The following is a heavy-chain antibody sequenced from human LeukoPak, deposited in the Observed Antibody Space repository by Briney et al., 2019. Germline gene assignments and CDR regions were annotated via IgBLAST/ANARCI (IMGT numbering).Heavy chain of an antibody. V-gene: IGHV4-4*07. CDR1: GGSISSYY. D-gene: IGHD3-22*01. J-gene: IGHJ4*02. Sequence: NPSETLSLTCTVSGGSISSYYWSWIRQPAGKGLEWIGRIYTSGSTNYNPSLKSRLTMSVDTSKNQFSLKLSSVTAADTAVYYCATSYYYDSSGYFDYHDYWGQGTLVTVSS. CDR2: IYTSGST. CDR3: ATSYYYDSSGYFDYHDY.